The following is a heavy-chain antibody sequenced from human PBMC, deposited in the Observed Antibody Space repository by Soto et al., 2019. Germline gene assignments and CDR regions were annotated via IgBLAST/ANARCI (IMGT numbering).Heavy chain of an antibody. V-gene: IGHV6-1*01. CDR2: TYYRPQWYD. CDR1: GDSVSKSSAA. D-gene: IGHD6-13*01. J-gene: IGHJ6*02. CDR3: AHSSSWSYYYYGMDV. Sequence: SQTLSLTCAISGDSVSKSSAAWNWIRQSPSRGLEWLGRTYYRPQWYDDYAESVQGPITINSDTSKTQFSLQLNSVTPEDTPLYYCAHSSSWSYYYYGMDVWGQGTTVTVSS.